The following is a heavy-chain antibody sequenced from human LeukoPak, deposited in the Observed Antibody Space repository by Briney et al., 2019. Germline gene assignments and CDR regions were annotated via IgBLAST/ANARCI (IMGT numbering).Heavy chain of an antibody. Sequence: SETLSLTCAVYGGSFSGYYWSWIRQPPGKGLEWIGEINHSGSTNFNPSLKSRVTISVDTSKNQFSLKLSSVTAADTAVYYCARGGANDFWSGYYTYYFDYWGQGTLVTASS. CDR1: GGSFSGYY. V-gene: IGHV4-34*01. CDR2: INHSGST. CDR3: ARGGANDFWSGYYTYYFDY. J-gene: IGHJ4*02. D-gene: IGHD3-3*01.